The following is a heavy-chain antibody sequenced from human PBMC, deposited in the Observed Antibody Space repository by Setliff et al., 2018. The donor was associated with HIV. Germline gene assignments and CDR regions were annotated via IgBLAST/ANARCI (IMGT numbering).Heavy chain of an antibody. CDR1: GYTFTAYY. CDR2: IHPNTGST. J-gene: IGHJ3*01. CDR3: AKQGYADSLYAFNV. D-gene: IGHD3-16*01. Sequence: ASVKVSCKTSGYTFTAYYIYWVRQAPGHGLELMGRIHPNTGSTNYLQKFQGRVSITRDTSMSTVYMALTGLTSDDTAVYYCAKQGYADSLYAFNVWGQGTMVTVS. V-gene: IGHV1-2*06.